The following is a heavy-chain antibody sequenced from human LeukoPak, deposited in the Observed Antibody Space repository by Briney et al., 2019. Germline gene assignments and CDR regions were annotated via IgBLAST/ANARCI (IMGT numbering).Heavy chain of an antibody. CDR2: IHHSGST. D-gene: IGHD3-22*01. CDR3: ALPYYYDSSGDTGDY. V-gene: IGHV4-4*02. CDR1: GDSITNNNW. Sequence: SETLSLTCVVSGDSITNNNWWSWVRQPPGEGLEWVGEIHHSGSTNYNPSLKSRVTMSVDTSKNQFSLKLSSVTAADTAVYYCALPYYYDSSGDTGDYWGQGTLVTVSS. J-gene: IGHJ4*02.